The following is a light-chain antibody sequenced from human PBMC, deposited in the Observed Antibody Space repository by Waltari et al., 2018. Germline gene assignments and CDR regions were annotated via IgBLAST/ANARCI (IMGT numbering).Light chain of an antibody. CDR1: SDDLGTYNS. Sequence: QSALTQVAAVSGAPGQSITIPCTGTSDDLGTYNSVSWFQQNPGKAPKVIIYEVSNRPSRVSERFSGSKSGDTASLTISGLQAEDEAHYYCISYTSANTWVFGGGTKLTVL. CDR2: EVS. J-gene: IGLJ3*02. CDR3: ISYTSANTWV. V-gene: IGLV2-14*01.